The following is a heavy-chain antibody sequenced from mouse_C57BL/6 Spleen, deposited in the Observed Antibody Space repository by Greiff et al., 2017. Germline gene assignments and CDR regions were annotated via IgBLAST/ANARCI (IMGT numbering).Heavy chain of an antibody. Sequence: EVKVVESGGGLVKPGGSLKLSCAASGFTFSDYGMHWVRQAPEKGLEWVAYISSGSSTIYYADTVKGRFTISRDNAKNTLFLQMTSLRSEDTAMYYCAKNYYSNYVYAMDYWGQGTLVTVSS. V-gene: IGHV5-17*01. CDR3: AKNYYSNYVYAMDY. D-gene: IGHD2-5*01. CDR2: ISSGSSTI. CDR1: GFTFSDYG. J-gene: IGHJ4*01.